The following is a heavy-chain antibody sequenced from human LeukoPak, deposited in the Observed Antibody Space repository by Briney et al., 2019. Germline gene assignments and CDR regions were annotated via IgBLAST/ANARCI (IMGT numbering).Heavy chain of an antibody. Sequence: SETLSLTCAVSGGSISNSNWWSWVRQPPGKGLEWIGEIYYSGTNYNPSLKSRVTMSIDKSKNQFSLNLSSVTAADTAVYFCLYGGNSGDWVYWGQGTLVTVSS. V-gene: IGHV4-4*02. J-gene: IGHJ4*02. CDR1: GGSISNSNW. CDR2: IYYSGT. CDR3: LYGGNSGDWVY. D-gene: IGHD4-23*01.